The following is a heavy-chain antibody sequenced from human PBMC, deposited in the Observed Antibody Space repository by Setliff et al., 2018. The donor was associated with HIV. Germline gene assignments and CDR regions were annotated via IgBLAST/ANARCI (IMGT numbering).Heavy chain of an antibody. Sequence: ASETLSLSCAASGFTFSNYWMTWVRQAPGKGLEWVANTKQDGNEKYYVDSVKGRFTISRDNAKNSLYLQMNSLRAEDMALYYCAKDRGAAAGNGGYFDYWGQGTLVTVSS. CDR1: GFTFSNYW. V-gene: IGHV3-7*03. CDR3: AKDRGAAAGNGGYFDY. D-gene: IGHD6-13*01. CDR2: TKQDGNEK. J-gene: IGHJ4*02.